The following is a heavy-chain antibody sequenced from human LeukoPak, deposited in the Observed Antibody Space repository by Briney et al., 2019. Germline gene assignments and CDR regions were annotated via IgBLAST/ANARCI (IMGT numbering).Heavy chain of an antibody. Sequence: TTSETLSLTCAVYGGSFSGYYWSWIRQPPGKGLEWIGEINHSGSTNYNPSLKSRVTISVDTSKNQFSLKLSSVAAADTAVYYCARGRGAARHWGQGTLVTVSS. J-gene: IGHJ4*02. CDR3: ARGRGAARH. CDR2: INHSGST. CDR1: GGSFSGYY. D-gene: IGHD6-6*01. V-gene: IGHV4-34*01.